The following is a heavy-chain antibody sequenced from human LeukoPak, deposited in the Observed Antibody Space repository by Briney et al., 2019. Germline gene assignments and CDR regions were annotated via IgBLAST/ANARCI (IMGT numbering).Heavy chain of an antibody. J-gene: IGHJ5*02. CDR2: ISAYNGNT. CDR3: ARDLKWLRPNWSDP. V-gene: IGHV1-18*01. Sequence: GASVKVSCKASGYTFTSYGISWVRQAPGQWLEWMGWISAYNGNTNYAQKLQGRVTMTTDTSTSTAYMELRSLRSDDTAVYYCARDLKWLRPNWSDPWGQGTLVTVSS. CDR1: GYTFTSYG. D-gene: IGHD5-12*01.